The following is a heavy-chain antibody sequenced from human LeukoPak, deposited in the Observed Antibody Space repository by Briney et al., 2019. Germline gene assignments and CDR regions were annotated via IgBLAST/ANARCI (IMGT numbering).Heavy chain of an antibody. J-gene: IGHJ1*01. V-gene: IGHV5-51*01. Sequence: GESLKISCKGSGYSFTSYWIAWVRQIPGKGLEWMGIIYPGDSDTRSSPSFQGQVTISADKSITPAYLQWSSLKASDTAIYYCARRAVAAAGENAEYFQHWGQGTLVTVSS. D-gene: IGHD6-13*01. CDR3: ARRAVAAAGENAEYFQH. CDR1: GYSFTSYW. CDR2: IYPGDSDT.